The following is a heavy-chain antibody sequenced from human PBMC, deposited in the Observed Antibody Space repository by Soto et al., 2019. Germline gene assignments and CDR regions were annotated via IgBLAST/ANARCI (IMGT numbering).Heavy chain of an antibody. CDR3: ARVGYDFWSGYYHSYNWFDP. CDR2: IYYSGST. Sequence: SETLSLTCTVSGGSISSYYWSWIRQPPGKGLEWIGYIYYSGSTNYNPSLKSRVTISVDTSKNQFSLKLSSVTAADTAVYYCARVGYDFWSGYYHSYNWFDPWGQGTLVTVS. CDR1: GGSISSYY. J-gene: IGHJ5*02. V-gene: IGHV4-59*01. D-gene: IGHD3-3*01.